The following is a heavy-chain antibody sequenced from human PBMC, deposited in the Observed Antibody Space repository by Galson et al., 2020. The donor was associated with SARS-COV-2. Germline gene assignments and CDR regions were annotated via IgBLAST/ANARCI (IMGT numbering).Heavy chain of an antibody. CDR1: GFTFSDYY. D-gene: IGHD2-21*02. CDR3: ARDSVVVVTAATSYYYGMDV. J-gene: IGHJ6*02. Sequence: GGSLRLSCAASGFTFSDYYMSWIRQAPGKGLEWVSYISSSGSTIYYADSVKGRFTISRDNAKNSLYLQMNSLRAEDTAVYYCARDSVVVVTAATSYYYGMDVWGQGTTVTVSS. V-gene: IGHV3-11*01. CDR2: ISSSGSTI.